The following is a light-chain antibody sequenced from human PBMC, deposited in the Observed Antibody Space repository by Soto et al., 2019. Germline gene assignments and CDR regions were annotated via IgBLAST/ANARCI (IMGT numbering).Light chain of an antibody. CDR3: ASYAGSNTLV. V-gene: IGLV2-8*01. CDR2: EVA. CDR1: SSDVGGYDY. Sequence: QSALTQPPSASGSPGQSVTISCTGSSSDVGGYDYVSWYQQRPDKAPKILIYEVAKRPSGVPHRFSGAKSANTASLTVSGLLAEDEADYYCASYAGSNTLVFGGGTKLTLL. J-gene: IGLJ3*02.